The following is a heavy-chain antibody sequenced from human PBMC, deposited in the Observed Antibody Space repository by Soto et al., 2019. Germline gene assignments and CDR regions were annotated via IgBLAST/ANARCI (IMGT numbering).Heavy chain of an antibody. CDR1: GYTFTSYY. V-gene: IGHV1-46*01. CDR2: INPSGGST. D-gene: IGHD2-15*01. CDR3: ARGHYSRSVVVVAASNEVYDY. Sequence: QVQLVQSGAEVKKPGASVKVSCKASGYTFTSYYMHWVRQAPGQGLEWMGIINPSGGSTSYAQKFQGRVTMTRDTSTSTVYMELSSLRSEDTDVYYCARGHYSRSVVVVAASNEVYDYWGQGTLVTVSS. J-gene: IGHJ4*02.